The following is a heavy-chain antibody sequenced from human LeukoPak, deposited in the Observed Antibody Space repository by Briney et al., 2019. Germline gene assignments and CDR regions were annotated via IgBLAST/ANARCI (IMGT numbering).Heavy chain of an antibody. CDR1: GYTFTSYG. Sequence: ASVKVSCKASGYTFTSYGISWVRQAPGQGLEWMGWISAYNGNTNYAQKFQGRVTITRNTSISTAYMELSSLRSEDTAVYYCARGGATTRGQFDYWGQGTLVTVSS. J-gene: IGHJ4*02. CDR3: ARGGATTRGQFDY. V-gene: IGHV1-18*01. CDR2: ISAYNGNT. D-gene: IGHD4-17*01.